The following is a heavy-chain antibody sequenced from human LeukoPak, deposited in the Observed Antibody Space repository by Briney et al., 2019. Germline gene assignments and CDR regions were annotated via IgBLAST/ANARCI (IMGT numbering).Heavy chain of an antibody. D-gene: IGHD3-16*01. CDR3: ARDLYGDYFDH. V-gene: IGHV1-18*01. Sequence: GASVKVSCKASGYTFTSYGISWVRQAPGQGLEWMGWISAYNGNTNYAQKLQGRVTMTTDTSTSTAYMELSSLTSEDTAVYYCARDLYGDYFDHWGQGTLVTVSS. CDR1: GYTFTSYG. CDR2: ISAYNGNT. J-gene: IGHJ4*02.